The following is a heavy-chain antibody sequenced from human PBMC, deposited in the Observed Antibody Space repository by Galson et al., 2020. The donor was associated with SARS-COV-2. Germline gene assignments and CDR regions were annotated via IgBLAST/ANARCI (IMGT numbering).Heavy chain of an antibody. CDR3: VRDRTPDGKWELDY. Sequence: GGSLRLSCEASGFAFASYTISWVRQAPGKGLEWVSSVTQSAGRTLYAGPVKGRFIISRDDSKQTVYLQMNSVRVEDTAVYYCVRDRTPDGKWELDYWGQGTLVTVSS. CDR2: VTQSAGRT. D-gene: IGHD1-1*01. J-gene: IGHJ4*02. CDR1: GFAFASYT. V-gene: IGHV3-23*01.